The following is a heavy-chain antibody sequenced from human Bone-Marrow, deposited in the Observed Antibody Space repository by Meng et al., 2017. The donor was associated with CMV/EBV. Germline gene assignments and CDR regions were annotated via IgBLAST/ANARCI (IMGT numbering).Heavy chain of an antibody. CDR1: GFTFSSYA. D-gene: IGHD6-13*01. V-gene: IGHV3-30*04. J-gene: IGHJ6*02. CDR2: ISYDGSNK. CDR3: ARSIAAAGTRSRNYYYYGMDV. Sequence: GGSLRLSCAASGFTFSSYAMHWVRQAPGKGLEWVAVISYDGSNKYYADSVKGRFTISRDNSKNTLYLQMHSLRAEDTAVYYCARSIAAAGTRSRNYYYYGMDVWGQGTTVTVSS.